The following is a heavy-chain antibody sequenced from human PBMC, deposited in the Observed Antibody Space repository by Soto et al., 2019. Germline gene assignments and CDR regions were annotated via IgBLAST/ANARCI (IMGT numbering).Heavy chain of an antibody. CDR1: GFTFSDHY. Sequence: EVQLVESGGGLVQPGGSLRLSCAASGFTFSDHYMDWVRQAPGKGLEWVGRTRNKANSYTTEYAASVKGRFTISRDDSKNSLYLQMNSLKTDDTAVYYCVRVRGGGTYHFDYWGQGTLDTVSS. D-gene: IGHD3-10*01. J-gene: IGHJ4*02. V-gene: IGHV3-72*01. CDR3: VRVRGGGTYHFDY. CDR2: TRNKANSYTT.